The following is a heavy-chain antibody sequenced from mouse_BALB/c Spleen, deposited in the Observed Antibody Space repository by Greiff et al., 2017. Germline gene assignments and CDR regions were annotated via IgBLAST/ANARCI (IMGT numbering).Heavy chain of an antibody. Sequence: EVQGVESGGGLVKPGGSLKLSCAASGFTFSSYAMSWVRQSPEKRLEWVAEISSGGSYTYYPDTVTGRFTISRDNAKNTLYLEMSSLRSEDTAMYYCAGEDDGYCEGDWFAYWGQGTLVTVSA. CDR2: ISSGGSYT. V-gene: IGHV5-9-4*01. D-gene: IGHD2-3*01. CDR3: AGEDDGYCEGDWFAY. CDR1: GFTFSSYA. J-gene: IGHJ3*01.